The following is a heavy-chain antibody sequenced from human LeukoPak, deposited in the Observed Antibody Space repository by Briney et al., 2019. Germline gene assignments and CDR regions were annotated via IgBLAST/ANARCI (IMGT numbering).Heavy chain of an antibody. CDR1: GGPISSSNW. D-gene: IGHD3-22*01. Sequence: SETLSLTCAVSGGPISSSNWWSWVRQPPGKGLEWIGEIYHSGSTNYNPSLKSRVTISVDKSKNQFSLKLSSVTAADTAVYYCARDRYYYDSSGYLNWFDPWGQGTLVTVSS. V-gene: IGHV4-4*02. CDR2: IYHSGST. J-gene: IGHJ5*02. CDR3: ARDRYYYDSSGYLNWFDP.